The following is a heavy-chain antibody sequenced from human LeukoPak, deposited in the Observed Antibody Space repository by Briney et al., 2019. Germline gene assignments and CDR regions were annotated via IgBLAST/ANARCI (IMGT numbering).Heavy chain of an antibody. J-gene: IGHJ4*02. D-gene: IGHD3-9*01. CDR3: ARAYYDILTGYPEVDY. Sequence: GGSLRLSCAASGFTFSSYWMHWDRQAPGKGLVWVSRINSDGSSTNYADSVKGRFTISRDNAKNTLYLQMNSLRAEDTAVYYCARAYYDILTGYPEVDYWGQGTLVTVSS. CDR1: GFTFSSYW. CDR2: INSDGSST. V-gene: IGHV3-74*01.